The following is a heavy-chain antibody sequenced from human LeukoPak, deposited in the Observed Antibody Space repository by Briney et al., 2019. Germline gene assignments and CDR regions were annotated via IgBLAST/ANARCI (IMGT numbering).Heavy chain of an antibody. Sequence: GGSLRLSCAASGFTFSGYAMNWVRQAPGKGLEWVSVISGSGGSTYYADSVRGRFTISRDNSKNTLYLQMNSLRAEDTALYFCAKALVGAGFDYWGQGTLVTVSS. V-gene: IGHV3-23*01. D-gene: IGHD1-26*01. CDR1: GFTFSGYA. CDR3: AKALVGAGFDY. J-gene: IGHJ4*02. CDR2: ISGSGGST.